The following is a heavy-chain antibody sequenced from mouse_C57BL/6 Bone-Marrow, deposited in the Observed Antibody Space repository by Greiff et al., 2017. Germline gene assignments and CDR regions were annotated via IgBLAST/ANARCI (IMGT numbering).Heavy chain of an antibody. V-gene: IGHV1-81*01. Sequence: QVQLQQSGAELARPGASVKLSCKASGYTFTSYGISWVKQRTGQGLEWIGEIYPRSGNTYYNEKFKGKATLTADKSSSTAYMELRSLTSEDSAVYFCSKGYYGGAYWGQGTLVTVSA. CDR3: SKGYYGGAY. J-gene: IGHJ3*01. D-gene: IGHD1-1*01. CDR2: IYPRSGNT. CDR1: GYTFTSYG.